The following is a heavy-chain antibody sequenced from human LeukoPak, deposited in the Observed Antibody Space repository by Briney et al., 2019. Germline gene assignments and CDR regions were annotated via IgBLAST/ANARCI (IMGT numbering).Heavy chain of an antibody. J-gene: IGHJ6*02. V-gene: IGHV4-31*03. CDR1: GGSISSGGYY. CDR3: ARGDGAGTFPWTLDYYYYYGMDI. Sequence: SQTLSLTCTVSGGSISSGGYYWSWIRQHPGKGLEWIGYIYYSGSTYYNPSLKSRVTISVETSKNHFALKLSSVTAADTAWYYCARGDGAGTFPWTLDYYYYYGMDIWGPGTTVTVSS. CDR2: IYYSGST. D-gene: IGHD1-7*01.